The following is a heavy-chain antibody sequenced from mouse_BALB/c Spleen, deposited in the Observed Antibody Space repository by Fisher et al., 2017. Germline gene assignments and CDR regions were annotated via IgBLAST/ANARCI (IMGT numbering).Heavy chain of an antibody. J-gene: IGHJ1*01. V-gene: IGHV14-1*01. CDR3: TRDGSSYDWYFDV. D-gene: IGHD1-1*01. Sequence: KFKGKATMTADTSSNTAYLQLSSPTSEDSAVYYCTRDGSSYDWYFDVWGAGTTVTVSS.